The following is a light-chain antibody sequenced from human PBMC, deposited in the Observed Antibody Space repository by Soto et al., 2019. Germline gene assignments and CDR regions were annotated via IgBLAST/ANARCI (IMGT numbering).Light chain of an antibody. V-gene: IGKV3-15*01. Sequence: EIVMTQSPATLSVSPGERATLSCRASQSVSSKLAWYQQKPGLAPRLLIYGASTRATGIPARFSGSGSGTEFTLTISSLQSEDFAVYYCQQYNNWLMYTFGQGTKLEIK. J-gene: IGKJ2*01. CDR2: GAS. CDR1: QSVSSK. CDR3: QQYNNWLMYT.